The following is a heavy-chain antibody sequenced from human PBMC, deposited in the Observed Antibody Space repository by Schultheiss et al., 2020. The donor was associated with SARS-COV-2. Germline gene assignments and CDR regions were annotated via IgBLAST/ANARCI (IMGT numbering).Heavy chain of an antibody. D-gene: IGHD3-3*02. J-gene: IGHJ4*02. Sequence: GGSLRLSCAASGFTFTNYWMTWVRQAPGKGLEWLANIRQDGSDKYYVDSVKGRFTISRDNAKNSLYLQMNSLRAEDTAVYYCLLSLDFWGQGTLVTVSS. CDR3: LLSLDF. V-gene: IGHV3-7*01. CDR2: IRQDGSDK. CDR1: GFTFTNYW.